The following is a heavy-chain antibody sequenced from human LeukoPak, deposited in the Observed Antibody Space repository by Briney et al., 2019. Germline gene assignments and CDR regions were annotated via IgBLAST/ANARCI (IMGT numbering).Heavy chain of an antibody. D-gene: IGHD6-19*01. J-gene: IGHJ2*01. CDR3: ARAGILVAGTDWYFDL. CDR1: GFTFSTYS. V-gene: IGHV3-21*01. CDR2: ISSGGNYI. Sequence: GGSLRLSCAASGFTFSTYSMNWVRQAPGKGLEWVSSISSGGNYIYYADSMKGRFTISRDNAKNSLYLQMNSLRAEETAVYYCARAGILVAGTDWYFDLWGRGTLVTVPS.